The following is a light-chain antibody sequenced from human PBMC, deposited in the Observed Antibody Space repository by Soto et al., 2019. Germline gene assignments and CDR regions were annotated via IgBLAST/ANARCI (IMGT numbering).Light chain of an antibody. V-gene: IGKV1-5*01. J-gene: IGKJ1*01. Sequence: DIQMTQSPSTVSASIGDRVTITCRASQSFSSWLAWYQQKPGEAPKLLIYDTSALQSGVPARFSGSGSGTEFTLTISGLQPDDFAPYFCHQYSTYSTFGQGTKVEVK. CDR2: DTS. CDR3: HQYSTYST. CDR1: QSFSSW.